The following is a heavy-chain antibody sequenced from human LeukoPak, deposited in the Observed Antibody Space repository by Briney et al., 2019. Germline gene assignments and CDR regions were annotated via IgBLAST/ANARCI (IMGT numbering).Heavy chain of an antibody. D-gene: IGHD2-2*01. V-gene: IGHV4-34*01. CDR3: ARGRVVVVPAAIVGDGYYYYGMDV. J-gene: IGHJ6*02. Sequence: SETLSLTCTVSGGSISSYYWSWIRQPPGKGLEWIGEINHSGSTNYNPSLKSRVTISVDTSKNQFSLKLCSVTAADTAVYYCARGRVVVVPAAIVGDGYYYYGMDVWGQGTTVTVSS. CDR1: GGSISSYY. CDR2: INHSGST.